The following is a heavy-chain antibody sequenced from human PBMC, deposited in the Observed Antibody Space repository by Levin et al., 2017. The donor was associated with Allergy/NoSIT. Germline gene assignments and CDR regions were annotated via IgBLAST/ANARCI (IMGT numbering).Heavy chain of an antibody. CDR1: GFTFSSYE. D-gene: IGHD3-3*01. Sequence: LSLTCAASGFTFSSYETNWVRRAPGKGLEWVSYISSTGSTIYSADSVKGRFTISRDNAKNSLYLHMNSLRAEDTAVYYCARQLGNFWSGYNYFDYWGQGTLVTVSS. CDR3: ARQLGNFWSGYNYFDY. CDR2: ISSTGSTI. V-gene: IGHV3-48*03. J-gene: IGHJ4*02.